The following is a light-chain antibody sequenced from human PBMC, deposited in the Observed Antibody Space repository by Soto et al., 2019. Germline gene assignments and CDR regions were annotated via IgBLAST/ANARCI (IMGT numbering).Light chain of an antibody. CDR3: QQHNSFSIT. Sequence: DIQMTQSPSTLSASVGDRVTITFRASQSISSWLAWYQQKPGKAPKLLIYAASSLQSGVPSRFSGSGSGTDFTLTISSLQPEDFATYYCQQHNSFSITFGQGTRLEIK. V-gene: IGKV1-5*01. CDR1: QSISSW. J-gene: IGKJ5*01. CDR2: AAS.